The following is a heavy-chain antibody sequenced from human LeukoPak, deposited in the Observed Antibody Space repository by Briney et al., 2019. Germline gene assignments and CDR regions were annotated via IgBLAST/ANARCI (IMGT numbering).Heavy chain of an antibody. Sequence: SETLSLTCTVSGGSISSYYWSWIRQPPGKGLEWIGYIYYSGSTNYNPSLKSRVTISVDTSKNQFSLKLSSVTAADTAVYYCARGRFGELLYRFYYYYGMDVWAKGPRSPSP. D-gene: IGHD3-10*01. V-gene: IGHV4-59*01. CDR3: ARGRFGELLYRFYYYYGMDV. CDR1: GGSISSYY. CDR2: IYYSGST. J-gene: IGHJ6*02.